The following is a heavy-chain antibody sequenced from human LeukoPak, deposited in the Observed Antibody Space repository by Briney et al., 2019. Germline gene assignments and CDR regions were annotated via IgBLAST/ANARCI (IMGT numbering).Heavy chain of an antibody. Sequence: PSETLSLTCTVSGGSISSGDYYWGWIRQPPWKGLECIGSIYYSGSTYYNPSLKSRVTISVDTSKNQFSLKLSSVTAADTAVYYCARQTGSGLFILPGGQGTLVTVSS. V-gene: IGHV4-39*01. CDR2: IYYSGST. CDR1: GGSISSGDYY. D-gene: IGHD3/OR15-3a*01. CDR3: ARQTGSGLFILP. J-gene: IGHJ4*02.